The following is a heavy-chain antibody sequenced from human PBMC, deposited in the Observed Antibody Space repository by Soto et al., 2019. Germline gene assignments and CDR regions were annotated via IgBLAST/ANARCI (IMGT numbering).Heavy chain of an antibody. D-gene: IGHD2-8*02. CDR2: IYYSGSN. V-gene: IGHV4-59*08. J-gene: IGHJ6*03. CDR3: ACLLLWYCHYCYFLAF. Sequence: SGTLSLTCAVSGGSISSYCRSWVRQPPEKGLEWIGYIYYSGSNNYNPSLKSRVIILVDTAKNQFSLKLSSVTAADTAVYSCACLLLWYCHYCYFLAFWGQGTTVTVS. CDR1: GGSISSYC.